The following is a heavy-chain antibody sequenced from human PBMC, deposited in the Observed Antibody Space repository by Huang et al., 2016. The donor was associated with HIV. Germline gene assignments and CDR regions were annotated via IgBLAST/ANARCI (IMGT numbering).Heavy chain of an antibody. J-gene: IGHJ6*03. Sequence: QVQLVESGGGVVQPGRSLRLSCAASRFTFSNYAMHWGRQAPGKGLEWVAVISYDGSNKYYADSVKGRFTISRDNSKNTLYLQMNSLRAEDTAVYYCARDLWLRDLCYYYYMDVWGKGTTVTVSS. CDR2: ISYDGSNK. CDR1: RFTFSNYA. D-gene: IGHD5-12*01. V-gene: IGHV3-30-3*01. CDR3: ARDLWLRDLCYYYYMDV.